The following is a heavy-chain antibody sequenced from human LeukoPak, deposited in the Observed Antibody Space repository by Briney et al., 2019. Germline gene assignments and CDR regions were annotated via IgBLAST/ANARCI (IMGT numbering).Heavy chain of an antibody. J-gene: IGHJ4*02. CDR1: GFNFSGYV. V-gene: IGHV3-23*01. CDR2: ISGSGGST. Sequence: GGSLRLSCAASGFNFSGYVVTWVRQPPGKGLQWVADISGSGGSTYYADSVKGRFTISRDSSKNTLYLQMNSLRAEDTAIYYCARVFGGTYGGDYWGQGTLVTVSS. CDR3: ARVFGGTYGGDY. D-gene: IGHD1-26*01.